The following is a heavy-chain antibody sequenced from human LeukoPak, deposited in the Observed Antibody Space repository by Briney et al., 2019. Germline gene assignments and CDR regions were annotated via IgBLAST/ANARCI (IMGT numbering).Heavy chain of an antibody. J-gene: IGHJ4*02. Sequence: GGSLRLSCAASGFTFGSFTMSWVRQAPGRSLEWVSAIRGTDTNTYYADSVRGRFTISRDNSNNTLFLQMNGLRAEDTAVYYCAKAEWLVDYWGQGTLVTVSS. V-gene: IGHV3-23*01. D-gene: IGHD3-3*01. CDR1: GFTFGSFT. CDR3: AKAEWLVDY. CDR2: IRGTDTNT.